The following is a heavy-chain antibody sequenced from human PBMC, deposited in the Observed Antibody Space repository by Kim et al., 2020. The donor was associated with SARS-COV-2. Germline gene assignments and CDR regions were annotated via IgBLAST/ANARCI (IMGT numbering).Heavy chain of an antibody. V-gene: IGHV3-49*04. CDR1: GVTFGDYA. D-gene: IGHD5-12*01. J-gene: IGHJ6*03. CDR2: IRSKAYGGTT. Sequence: GGSLRLSCTASGVTFGDYAMSWVRQVSGKGLEWVGFIRSKAYGGTTEYAASVKGRFTISRDDSKSIAYLQMNSLKTEDTAVYYCTRAHNIGRWAYYYYYMDVWGKGTTVTVSS. CDR3: TRAHNIGRWAYYYYYMDV.